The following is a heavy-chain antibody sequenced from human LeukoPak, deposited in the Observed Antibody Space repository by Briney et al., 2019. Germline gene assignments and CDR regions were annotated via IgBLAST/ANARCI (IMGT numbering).Heavy chain of an antibody. Sequence: GGPLRLSCAASGFTFSSYSMNWVRQAPGKGLEWVSSISSSSSYIYYADSVKGRFTISRDSAKNSLYLQMNSLRAEDTAVYYCARSQWELRYWYFDLWGRGTLVTVSS. V-gene: IGHV3-21*01. D-gene: IGHD1-26*01. CDR3: ARSQWELRYWYFDL. CDR1: GFTFSSYS. CDR2: ISSSSSYI. J-gene: IGHJ2*01.